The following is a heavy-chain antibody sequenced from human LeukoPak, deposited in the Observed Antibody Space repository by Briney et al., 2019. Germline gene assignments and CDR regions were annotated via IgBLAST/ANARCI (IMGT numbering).Heavy chain of an antibody. V-gene: IGHV4-59*08. J-gene: IGHJ6*03. CDR3: ARLRDPTPRYFAMDYYYYYMDV. D-gene: IGHD3-9*01. CDR2: IYYSGST. Sequence: SETLSLTCIVSGGSLSSYYWSWIRQPPGKGLEWIGYIYYSGSTNYNPSLKSRVTISVDTSKNQFSLKLSSVTAADTAVYYCARLRDPTPRYFAMDYYYYYMDVWGKGTTVTVTS. CDR1: GGSLSSYY.